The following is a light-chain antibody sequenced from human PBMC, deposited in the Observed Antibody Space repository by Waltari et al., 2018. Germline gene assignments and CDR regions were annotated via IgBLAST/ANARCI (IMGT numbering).Light chain of an antibody. V-gene: IGLV2-14*03. CDR2: DVS. CDR3: SSYTTGSSLV. J-gene: IGLJ1*01. Sequence: QSALTQPASVSGSPGQSTIISCTETSSDVGGYKYVSWYQHHPGKAPQLLIYDVSKRPSGVSNRFSRSKSGNTASLTISGLQAEDEADYYCSSYTTGSSLVFGTGTKVTVL. CDR1: SSDVGGYKY.